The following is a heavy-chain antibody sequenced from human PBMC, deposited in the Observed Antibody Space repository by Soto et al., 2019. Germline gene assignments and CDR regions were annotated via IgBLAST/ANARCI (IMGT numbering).Heavy chain of an antibody. V-gene: IGHV1-8*01. CDR2: MNPNSGNT. J-gene: IGHJ4*02. CDR1: GYTFTSYD. D-gene: IGHD3-3*01. Sequence: QVQLVQSGAEVKKPGASVKVSCKASGYTFTSYDINWVRQATGQGLEWMGWMNPNSGNTGYAQKFQGRGTMTRNTSISTDYMELSSLRSEDTAVYYCARGRGYYDFWSGRNNKGNFDYWGQGTLVTVSS. CDR3: ARGRGYYDFWSGRNNKGNFDY.